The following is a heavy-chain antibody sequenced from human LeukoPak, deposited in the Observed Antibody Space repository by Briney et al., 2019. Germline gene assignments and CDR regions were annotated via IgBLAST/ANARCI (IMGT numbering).Heavy chain of an antibody. CDR3: ASTRLRIAVAGTVFDP. CDR1: GFTFSSYA. CDR2: VSTNGGNT. Sequence: GGSLRLSCSASGFTFSSYAMHWVRQAPGKGLEYVSAVSTNGGNTYYADSVKGRFTISRDNAKNSLYLQMNSLRAEDTAVYYCASTRLRIAVAGTVFDPWGQGTLVTVSS. V-gene: IGHV3-64*04. J-gene: IGHJ5*02. D-gene: IGHD6-19*01.